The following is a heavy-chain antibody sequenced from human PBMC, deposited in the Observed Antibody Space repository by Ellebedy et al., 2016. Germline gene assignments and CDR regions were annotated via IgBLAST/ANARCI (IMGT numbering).Heavy chain of an antibody. J-gene: IGHJ4*02. Sequence: GESLKISXAASGFTFSDYYMSWIRQAPGKGLEWVSYISNSSSYTNYADSVKGRFTISRDNAKNSLYLQMNSLRAEDTAVYYCAASGYSYGLDYWGQGTLVTVSS. CDR3: AASGYSYGLDY. CDR2: ISNSSSYT. CDR1: GFTFSDYY. V-gene: IGHV3-11*06. D-gene: IGHD5-18*01.